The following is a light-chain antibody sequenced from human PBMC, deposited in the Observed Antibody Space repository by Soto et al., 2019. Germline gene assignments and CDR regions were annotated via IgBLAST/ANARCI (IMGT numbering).Light chain of an antibody. Sequence: VLTQPPSASGTPGQRVTISCSGSSSNIGSNTVNWYQQLPGTAPKLLIYTNDQRPSGVPDRFSGSRSGTSASLAISGLQFEDEADYHCSSWDDNLDAVVFGAGTRSPS. CDR3: SSWDDNLDAVV. J-gene: IGLJ1*01. CDR2: TND. CDR1: SSNIGSNT. V-gene: IGLV1-44*01.